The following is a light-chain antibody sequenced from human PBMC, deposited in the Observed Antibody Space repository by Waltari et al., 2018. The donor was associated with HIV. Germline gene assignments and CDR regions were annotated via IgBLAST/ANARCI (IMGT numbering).Light chain of an antibody. V-gene: IGKV1-33*01. CDR3: QQYNSVPPGFT. J-gene: IGKJ3*01. CDR2: DAS. Sequence: DIQMTQSPSSLSASVGDRVTITCQASQDISNLLNGYQQKPGKAPKVLSSDASNLEIGVTSRFSGSGSGKDFTFTITSVHPEDIATYYCQQYNSVPPGFTFSPGTKVDIK. CDR1: QDISNL.